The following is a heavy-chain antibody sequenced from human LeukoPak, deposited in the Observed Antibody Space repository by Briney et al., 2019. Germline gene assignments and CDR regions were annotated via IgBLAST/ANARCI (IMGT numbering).Heavy chain of an antibody. D-gene: IGHD2-21*02. CDR3: ARPIVVVTARPFGAFDI. J-gene: IGHJ3*02. Sequence: GGSLRLSCAASGFTFSDYYMSWIRQAPGKGLEWVSYISSSGSTIYYADSVKGRFTISRDNAKNSLYLQMNSLRAEDTAVYYCARPIVVVTARPFGAFDIWGQGTMVTVSS. CDR2: ISSSGSTI. CDR1: GFTFSDYY. V-gene: IGHV3-11*01.